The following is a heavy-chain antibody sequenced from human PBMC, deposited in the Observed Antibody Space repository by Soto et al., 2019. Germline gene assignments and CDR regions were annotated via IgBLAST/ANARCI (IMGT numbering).Heavy chain of an antibody. CDR2: IKSDGSST. Sequence: GGSLRLSCAASEFTFSNYWMYWVRQAPGKGLVWVSRIKSDGSSTSYADSVEGRFTISRDNAKNTLYLQMSSLRGEDTAVYYCARSPSSGWYYFDYWGQGALVTVSS. CDR3: ARSPSSGWYYFDY. CDR1: EFTFSNYW. V-gene: IGHV3-74*01. D-gene: IGHD6-19*01. J-gene: IGHJ4*02.